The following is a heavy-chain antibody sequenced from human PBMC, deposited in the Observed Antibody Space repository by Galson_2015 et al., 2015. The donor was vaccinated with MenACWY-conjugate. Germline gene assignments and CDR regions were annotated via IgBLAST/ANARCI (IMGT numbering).Heavy chain of an antibody. CDR3: ARGGRMVRGVIINNLPNYYYYGMDV. CDR2: INPNSGGT. CDR1: GYTFTGYY. D-gene: IGHD3-10*01. J-gene: IGHJ6*02. V-gene: IGHV1-2*04. Sequence: SVKVSCKASGYTFTGYYMHWVRQAPGQGLEWMGWINPNSGGTNYAQKFQGWVTMTRDTSISTAYMELSRLRSDDTAVYYCARGGRMVRGVIINNLPNYYYYGMDVWGQGTTVTVSS.